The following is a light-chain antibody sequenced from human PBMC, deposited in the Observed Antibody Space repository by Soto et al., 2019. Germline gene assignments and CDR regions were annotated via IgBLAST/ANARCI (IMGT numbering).Light chain of an antibody. CDR1: QSLSSTY. CDR3: QQYGSSPPWT. CDR2: GAS. V-gene: IGKV3-20*01. Sequence: EIVLTQSPGTLSLSPGERATLSCRSSQSLSSTYLAWYQQKPGQAPRLLIYGASSRATGIPDRFSGTGSGTDFTLTISRLEPEDFAVYYCQQYGSSPPWTFGQGTEVEI. J-gene: IGKJ1*01.